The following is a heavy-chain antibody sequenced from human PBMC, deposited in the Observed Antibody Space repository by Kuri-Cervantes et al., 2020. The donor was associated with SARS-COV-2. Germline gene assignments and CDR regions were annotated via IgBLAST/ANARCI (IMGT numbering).Heavy chain of an antibody. J-gene: IGHJ4*02. CDR3: ARDGPPSVYYDFWSGYYKGYYFDY. CDR2: ISSSGSTI. Sequence: GESLKISCAASGFNFSDYYMGWIRQAPGKGLEWVSYISSSGSTIYYADSVKGQFTISRDNAKNSVYLQMNSLRAEDTAVYYCARDGPPSVYYDFWSGYYKGYYFDYWGQGTLVTVSS. D-gene: IGHD3-3*01. CDR1: GFNFSDYY. V-gene: IGHV3-11*01.